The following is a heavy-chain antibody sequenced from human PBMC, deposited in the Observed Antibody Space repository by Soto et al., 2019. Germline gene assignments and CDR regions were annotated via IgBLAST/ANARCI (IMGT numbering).Heavy chain of an antibody. V-gene: IGHV3-11*06. CDR3: ARARSDYGMDV. D-gene: IGHD3-10*01. CDR1: GFTFSDYY. J-gene: IGHJ6*02. Sequence: GGSPRLSCAASGFTFSDYYMSWIRQAPGKGLEWVSYISSSSSYTNYADSVKGRFTISRDNAKNSLYLQMNSLRAEDTAVYYCARARSDYGMDVWGQGTTVTVSS. CDR2: ISSSSSYT.